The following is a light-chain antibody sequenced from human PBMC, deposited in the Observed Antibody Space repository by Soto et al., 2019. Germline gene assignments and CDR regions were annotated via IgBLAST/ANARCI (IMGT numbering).Light chain of an antibody. Sequence: DIQMTQSPSTLPASVGDRVAITCRASQGMMNWVAWYQPKPGRAPNLLISDASNLEAGVTSRFRGSGSGTAFTFTISRLQPEDIATYYCQQYFHLPTFGQRTRLEIK. CDR3: QQYFHLPT. CDR2: DAS. V-gene: IGKV1-33*01. CDR1: QGMMNW. J-gene: IGKJ5*01.